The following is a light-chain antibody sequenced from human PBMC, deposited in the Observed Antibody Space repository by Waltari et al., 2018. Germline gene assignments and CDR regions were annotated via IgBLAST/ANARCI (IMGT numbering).Light chain of an antibody. Sequence: EIVLTQSPGTLSLSPGERATLSCRASESVTSNYLAWYQQTPGQAPRLLIHGVSNRATANPDRFTGSGSGTDFTLTISSLEPEDFALYYCQQYGDSPLTFGGGTKLEIK. CDR3: QQYGDSPLT. J-gene: IGKJ4*01. CDR1: ESVTSNY. CDR2: GVS. V-gene: IGKV3-20*01.